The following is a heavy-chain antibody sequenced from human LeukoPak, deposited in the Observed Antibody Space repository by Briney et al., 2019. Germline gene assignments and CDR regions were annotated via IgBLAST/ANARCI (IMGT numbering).Heavy chain of an antibody. Sequence: GGSLRLSCAASGFTFSSYAMSWVRQAPGKGPEWVSAISGSGGSKYYADSVKGRFTISRDNSKNTLYLQMNSLRAEDTAVYYCAKPAYFWSGSPSNYWGQGTLVTVSS. CDR2: ISGSGGSK. CDR3: AKPAYFWSGSPSNY. D-gene: IGHD3-3*01. V-gene: IGHV3-23*01. J-gene: IGHJ4*02. CDR1: GFTFSSYA.